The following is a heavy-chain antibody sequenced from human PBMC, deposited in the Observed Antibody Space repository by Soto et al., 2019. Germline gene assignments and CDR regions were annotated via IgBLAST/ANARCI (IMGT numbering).Heavy chain of an antibody. CDR3: ARMGYGTTYTGGYSLSDS. J-gene: IGHJ5*01. CDR2: IYSSRTT. V-gene: IGHV4-4*07. CDR1: GGSISSYY. D-gene: IGHD2-8*02. Sequence: PSETLSLTCTVSGGSISSYYWDCIRQPAGKGLEWIGRIYSSRTTNYNPSLKSRVTMSVDTSKNQFSLQLNSMTAADTAVYYCARMGYGTTYTGGYSLSDSWGQGTLVSVS.